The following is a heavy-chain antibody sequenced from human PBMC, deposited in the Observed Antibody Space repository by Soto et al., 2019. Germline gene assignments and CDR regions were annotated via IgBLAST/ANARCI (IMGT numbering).Heavy chain of an antibody. Sequence: VQLVESGGGVVQPGRSLRLSCAASGFTFSSYTMNWVRQAPGKGLEWVSSISSSSSYIYYAGSVKGRFTISRDNAKNSLYLQMNSLRAEDTAVYYCASSSGWYRGDYYYGMDVWGQGTTVTVSS. D-gene: IGHD6-19*01. CDR1: GFTFSSYT. CDR2: ISSSSSYI. CDR3: ASSSGWYRGDYYYGMDV. V-gene: IGHV3-21*01. J-gene: IGHJ6*02.